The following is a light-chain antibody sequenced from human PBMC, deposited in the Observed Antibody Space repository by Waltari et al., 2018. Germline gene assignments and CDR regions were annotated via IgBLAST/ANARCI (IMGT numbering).Light chain of an antibody. CDR1: QTIHTF. CDR2: AAS. J-gene: IGKJ1*01. V-gene: IGKV1-39*01. CDR3: QKRYSIFWT. Sequence: DIQMTQSPSSLSASVGDRVTITCRSSQTIHTFLKWYQEKTGRAPKSLIYAASSLQTAGAARCSSSRAGTAVTLTNISMLPDEDATFYCQKRYSIFWTFGQGTKVEIK.